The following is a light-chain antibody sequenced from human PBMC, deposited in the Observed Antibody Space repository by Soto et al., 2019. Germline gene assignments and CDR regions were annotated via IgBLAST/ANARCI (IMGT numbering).Light chain of an antibody. Sequence: EIVMTQSPATPSVSPGERATLSCRASQSVRGNLAWYQQKPGQSPRLLIYGASSRATGIPVRFSGSGSETDVTLTISSLQAEDVAVYYCQQYYSTLITFGQGTRLEI. CDR1: QSVRGN. CDR3: QQYYSTLIT. CDR2: GAS. J-gene: IGKJ5*01. V-gene: IGKV3-15*01.